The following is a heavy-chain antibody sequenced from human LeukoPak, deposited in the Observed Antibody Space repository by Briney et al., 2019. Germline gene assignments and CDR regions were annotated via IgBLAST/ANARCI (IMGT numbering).Heavy chain of an antibody. V-gene: IGHV3-48*04. CDR2: ISSSGSII. D-gene: IGHD3-10*02. J-gene: IGHJ6*04. Sequence: GGSLRLSCAASGFTFSSYSMNWVRQAPGKGLEWVSYISSSGSIIYYADSVKGRFTISRDNAKNSLYLQMNSLRAEDTAVYYCAELGITMIGGVWGKGTTVTISS. CDR3: AELGITMIGGV. CDR1: GFTFSSYS.